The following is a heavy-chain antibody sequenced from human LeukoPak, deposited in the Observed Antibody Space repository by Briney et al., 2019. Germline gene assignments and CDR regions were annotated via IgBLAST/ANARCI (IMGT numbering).Heavy chain of an antibody. CDR1: GFTFSSYS. D-gene: IGHD1-26*01. CDR3: AKYCPKVEPPDYMDA. V-gene: IGHV3-21*04. CDR2: ISASSNYI. Sequence: PGGSLRLSCAASGFTFSSYSMNWVRQAPGKGLEWVSSISASSNYIYYADSVKGRFTISRDNSKNTLYLQMNSLRVEDTAVYYCAKYCPKVEPPDYMDAWGKGTTVTVS. J-gene: IGHJ6*03.